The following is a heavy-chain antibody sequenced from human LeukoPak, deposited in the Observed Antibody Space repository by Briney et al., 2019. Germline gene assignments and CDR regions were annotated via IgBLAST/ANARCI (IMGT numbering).Heavy chain of an antibody. V-gene: IGHV4-59*08. CDR1: GGSVTSYY. CDR2: IYYTGST. Sequence: SETLSLTCTVSGGSVTSYYWSWIRKSPGKGLEWIGYIYYTGSTNYNPSLKSRVTISVDTSKNQFSLKLSSVTAADTAVYYCARQGSGSHKDWGQGTLVTVSS. J-gene: IGHJ4*02. CDR3: ARQGSGSHKD. D-gene: IGHD1-26*01.